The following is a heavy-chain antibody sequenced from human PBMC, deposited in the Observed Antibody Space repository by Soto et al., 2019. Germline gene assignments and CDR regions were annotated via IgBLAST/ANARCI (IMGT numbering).Heavy chain of an antibody. CDR3: ARSYYYDSSGYYGSLDY. Sequence: KPSETLSLTCTVSGGSISSGDYYWSWIRQPPGKGLEWIGYIYYSGSTYYNPSLKSRVTISVDTSKNQFSLKLSSVTAADTAVYYCARSYYYDSSGYYGSLDYWGQGTLVTVSS. CDR1: GGSISSGDYY. J-gene: IGHJ4*02. V-gene: IGHV4-30-4*01. CDR2: IYYSGST. D-gene: IGHD3-22*01.